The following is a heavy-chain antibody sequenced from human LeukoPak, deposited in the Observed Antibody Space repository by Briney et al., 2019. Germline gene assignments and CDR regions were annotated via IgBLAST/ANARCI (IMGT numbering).Heavy chain of an antibody. V-gene: IGHV4-39*07. CDR1: DDSMSSSSYY. CDR2: IWYTGRT. CDR3: ARQQWLPSFAY. Sequence: PSETLSLTCSVSDDSMSSSSYYWGWIRQPPGKGLEWLGSIWYTGRTDYSPSLRRRATMSIDTSKRLFSVRFSRVTAAAPAVYFCARQQWLPSFAYWGGGALVTVSS. D-gene: IGHD6-19*01. J-gene: IGHJ4*02.